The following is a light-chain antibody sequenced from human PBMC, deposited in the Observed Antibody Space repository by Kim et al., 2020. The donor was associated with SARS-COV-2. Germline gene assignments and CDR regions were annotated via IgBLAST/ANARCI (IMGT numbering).Light chain of an antibody. J-gene: IGKJ5*01. CDR2: DAS. CDR3: QQYDNLLSIT. V-gene: IGKV1-33*01. Sequence: DIQMTQSPSSLSASVGDMVTITCQASQDISNYLNWYQQKPGKAPKLLIYDASNLETGVPSRFSGSGSGTDFTFTISSLQPEDIATYYCQQYDNLLSITFGQGTRLEIK. CDR1: QDISNY.